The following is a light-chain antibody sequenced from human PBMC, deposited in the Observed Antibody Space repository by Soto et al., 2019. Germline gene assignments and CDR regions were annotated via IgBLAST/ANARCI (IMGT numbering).Light chain of an antibody. CDR3: QQYNNWPGT. J-gene: IGKJ1*01. CDR2: GAS. CDR1: QSVSSN. V-gene: IGKV3-15*01. Sequence: EMVLPPYPGTLSLSWGEGAPLCCTASQSVSSNLAWYQQKPGQAPRLLIYGASTRATGIPARFSGSGSGTEGTITISSLQSEDGAVYYCQQYNNWPGTFGQGTKVDIK.